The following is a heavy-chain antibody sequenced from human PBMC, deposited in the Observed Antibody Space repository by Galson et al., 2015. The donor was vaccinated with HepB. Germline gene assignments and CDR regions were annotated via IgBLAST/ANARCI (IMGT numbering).Heavy chain of an antibody. V-gene: IGHV3-23*01. Sequence: SLRLSCAASGYTFSNYAMSWVRQTPGKGLEWVSGIIGSGSNTYYADSVKGRFTISGDNSKSTLYLQMNSLRAEDTAIYYCAKEYNTYFSGMDVWGQGTTVTVSS. CDR3: AKEYNTYFSGMDV. D-gene: IGHD1-14*01. J-gene: IGHJ6*02. CDR2: IIGSGSNT. CDR1: GYTFSNYA.